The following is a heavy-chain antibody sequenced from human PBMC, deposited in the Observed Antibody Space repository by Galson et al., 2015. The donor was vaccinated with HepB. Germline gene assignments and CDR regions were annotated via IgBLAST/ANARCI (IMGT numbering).Heavy chain of an antibody. CDR1: GYIFNNYG. J-gene: IGHJ5*02. Sequence: SVKVSCKASGYIFNNYGISWVRQAPGQGLEWMGWISVYNGDTNYVQKFRGRVTMTADTSTTTAYMELRSLRSDDTAVYYCARDVPLFCTSASCFNWFDTWGQGTLVTVSS. V-gene: IGHV1-18*01. D-gene: IGHD2-2*01. CDR3: ARDVPLFCTSASCFNWFDT. CDR2: ISVYNGDT.